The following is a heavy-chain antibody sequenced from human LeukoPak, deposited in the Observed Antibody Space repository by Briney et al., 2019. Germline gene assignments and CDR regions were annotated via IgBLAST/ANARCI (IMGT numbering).Heavy chain of an antibody. J-gene: IGHJ5*02. D-gene: IGHD2-2*02. V-gene: IGHV4-31*03. CDR3: ARGSEYCSSTSCYTGNWFDP. CDR2: IYYSGST. CDR1: GGSISSGGYY. Sequence: SETLSLTCTVSGGSISSGGYYWSWIRQHPGKGLEWIGYIYYSGSTYYNPSLKSRVTMSVDTSKNQFSLKLSSVTAADTAVYYCARGSEYCSSTSCYTGNWFDPWGQGTLVTVSS.